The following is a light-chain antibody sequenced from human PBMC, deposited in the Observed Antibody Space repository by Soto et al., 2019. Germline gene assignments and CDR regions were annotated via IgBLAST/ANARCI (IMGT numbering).Light chain of an antibody. CDR1: QSVGGY. V-gene: IGKV3-11*01. J-gene: IGKJ4*01. CDR2: DAA. Sequence: EIVLTQSPATLSLSPGERATLSCRASQSVGGYLDWYQQKPGQAPRLLIYDAANRASGIPDRFSGSGSGTDFTLTISSLEPEDLAVYYCHQRSNWPPLTFGGGTKVEIK. CDR3: HQRSNWPPLT.